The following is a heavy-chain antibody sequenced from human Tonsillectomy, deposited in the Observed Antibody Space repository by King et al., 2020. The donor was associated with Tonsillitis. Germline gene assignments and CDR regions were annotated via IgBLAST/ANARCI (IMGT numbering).Heavy chain of an antibody. CDR1: GFTFSSYG. J-gene: IGHJ4*02. Sequence: VQLVESGGGVVQPGRSLRLSCAASGFTFSSYGMHWVRQAPGKGLEWVAVITYDGSNNNYADSVTGRFTISRANSKNTLYLQMNSLRPQDTAVYNCAKDDWNYYGSGSYYNAIEYWGPGTLVTVSS. CDR2: ITYDGSNN. CDR3: AKDDWNYYGSGSYYNAIEY. V-gene: IGHV3-30*18. D-gene: IGHD3-10*01.